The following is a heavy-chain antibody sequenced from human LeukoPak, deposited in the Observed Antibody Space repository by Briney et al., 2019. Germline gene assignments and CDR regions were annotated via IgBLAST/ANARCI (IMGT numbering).Heavy chain of an antibody. CDR3: ARENQLIAVLVFDY. J-gene: IGHJ4*02. Sequence: SETLSLTCTVSGGSISGYYWGWIRQSPGKGLEWIGNRYNSGTTSYNPSLKSRVTISVDTSKNQFSLQLNSVTPEDTAVYYCARENQLIAVLVFDYWGQGTLVTVSP. CDR2: RYNSGTT. CDR1: GGSISGYY. V-gene: IGHV4-59*12. D-gene: IGHD6-19*01.